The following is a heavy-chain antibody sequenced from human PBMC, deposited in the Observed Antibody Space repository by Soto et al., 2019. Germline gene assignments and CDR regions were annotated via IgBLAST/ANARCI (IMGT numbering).Heavy chain of an antibody. J-gene: IGHJ4*02. V-gene: IGHV1-58*01. D-gene: IGHD1-26*01. Sequence: ASVKVSCKASGFTFTSSAFQWVRQARGQRLEWIGWIAVGSGYTNYAQRFQDRVTLTRDMSTATTYMALSRLTSEDSAIYYCAADATAWQLRVPSDYWGQGTLVTVSS. CDR1: GFTFTSSA. CDR2: IAVGSGYT. CDR3: AADATAWQLRVPSDY.